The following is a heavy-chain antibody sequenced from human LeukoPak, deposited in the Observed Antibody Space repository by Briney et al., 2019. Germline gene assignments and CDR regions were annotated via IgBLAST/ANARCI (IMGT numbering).Heavy chain of an antibody. CDR1: GFTFSTYS. Sequence: PGGSLRLSCAASGFTFSTYSMNWVRQAPGKGLEWVSYLSGDSNTIFYADSVKGRFTISRDNAKNSLYLQMNSLRDEDTAAYYCAREHGYMVRGVILDYWGQGTLVTVSS. CDR3: AREHGYMVRGVILDY. D-gene: IGHD3-10*01. V-gene: IGHV3-48*02. CDR2: LSGDSNTI. J-gene: IGHJ4*02.